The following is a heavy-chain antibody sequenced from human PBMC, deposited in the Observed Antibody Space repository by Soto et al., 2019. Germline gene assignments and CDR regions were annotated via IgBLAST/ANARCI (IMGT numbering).Heavy chain of an antibody. CDR1: GFTFSNYW. V-gene: IGHV3-74*01. Sequence: EVQLVESGGGLVQTGGSLRLSCAVSGFTFSNYWMHWVRQAPGKGLVWVSRIKSDGSITTYADSVKGRFTISRDNAKNTLYLQMNNVRAEDTAVYYCVRASGNYFFDYWGQGTLVTVSS. CDR2: IKSDGSIT. D-gene: IGHD1-26*01. CDR3: VRASGNYFFDY. J-gene: IGHJ4*02.